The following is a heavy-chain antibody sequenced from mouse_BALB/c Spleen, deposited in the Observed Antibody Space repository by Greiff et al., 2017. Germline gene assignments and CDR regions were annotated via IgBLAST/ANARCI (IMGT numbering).Heavy chain of an antibody. V-gene: IGHV1-9*01. CDR2: ILPGSGST. CDR3: AREGYYDYEAFAY. Sequence: QVQLKESGAELMKPGASVKISCKATGYTFSSYWIEWVKQRPGHGLEWIGEILPGSGSTNYNEKFKGKATFTADTSSNTAYMQLSSLTSEDSAVYYCAREGYYDYEAFAYWGQGTLVTVSA. D-gene: IGHD2-4*01. CDR1: GYTFSSYW. J-gene: IGHJ3*01.